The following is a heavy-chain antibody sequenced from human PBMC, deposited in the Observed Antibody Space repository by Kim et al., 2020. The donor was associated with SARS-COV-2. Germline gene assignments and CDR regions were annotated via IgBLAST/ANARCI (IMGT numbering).Heavy chain of an antibody. Sequence: GGSLRLSCAASGFTFSSYGMHWVRQAPGKGLEWVAVIWYDGSNKYYADSVKGRFTISRDNSKNTLYLQMNSLRAEDTAVYYCAREGPEYDILTGYYRYYFDYWGQGTLVTVSS. CDR2: IWYDGSNK. CDR3: AREGPEYDILTGYYRYYFDY. CDR1: GFTFSSYG. J-gene: IGHJ4*02. D-gene: IGHD3-9*01. V-gene: IGHV3-33*01.